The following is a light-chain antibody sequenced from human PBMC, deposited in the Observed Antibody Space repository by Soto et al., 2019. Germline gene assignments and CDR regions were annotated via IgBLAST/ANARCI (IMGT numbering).Light chain of an antibody. Sequence: QAVVTQPPSVSGAPGQRITISCTGSSSNIGAGYDVHWYQQLPGTAPKLLIYSNTDRPSGVPDRFSGSKSGTSASLAISGLQSEDEADYYCAAWDDSLNGVVFGGGTKVTVL. CDR2: SNT. CDR3: AAWDDSLNGVV. J-gene: IGLJ2*01. CDR1: SSNIGAGYD. V-gene: IGLV1-40*01.